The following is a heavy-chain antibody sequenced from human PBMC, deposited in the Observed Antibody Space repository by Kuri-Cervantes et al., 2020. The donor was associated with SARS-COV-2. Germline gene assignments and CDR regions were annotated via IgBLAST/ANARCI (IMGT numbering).Heavy chain of an antibody. D-gene: IGHD3-3*01. CDR1: GYTFTSYD. CDR2: MNPNSGNT. V-gene: IGHV1-8*03. Sequence: ASVKVSCKASGYTFTSYDINWVRQATGQGLEWMGWMNPNSGNTGYAQKFQGRVTITRNTSISTAYMEPSSLRSDDTAVYYCARGDFWSRPFDYWGQGTLVTVSS. J-gene: IGHJ4*02. CDR3: ARGDFWSRPFDY.